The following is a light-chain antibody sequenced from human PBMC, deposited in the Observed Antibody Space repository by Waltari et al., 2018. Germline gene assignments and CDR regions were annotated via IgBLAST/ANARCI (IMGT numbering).Light chain of an antibody. Sequence: QSALTQPASVSGSPGQSITISCTGTSSDVGGYNYVTWYQQHPGKAPTLLSYDVTNRPSVVSNRFSGSKSGLPPSLSLSGLQAAHEADSYCNSYPLPTLFSVF. CDR1: SSDVGGYNY. V-gene: IGLV2-14*03. CDR2: DVT. CDR3: NSYPLPTLFSV. J-gene: IGLJ1*01.